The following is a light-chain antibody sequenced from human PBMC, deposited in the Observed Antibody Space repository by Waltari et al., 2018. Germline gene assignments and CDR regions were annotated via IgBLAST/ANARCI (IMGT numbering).Light chain of an antibody. V-gene: IGLV2-14*01. CDR1: SSDVGAYNY. CDR2: DVN. J-gene: IGLJ3*02. Sequence: QSALTQPASVSGSPGQSITISCTGASSDVGAYNYVTWYQQHPDKAPKLLIYDVNRRPSGFSNRFSGSKSGNTASLTISGLQAEDEADYYCSSYAPRNTWLFGGGTKLTVL. CDR3: SSYAPRNTWL.